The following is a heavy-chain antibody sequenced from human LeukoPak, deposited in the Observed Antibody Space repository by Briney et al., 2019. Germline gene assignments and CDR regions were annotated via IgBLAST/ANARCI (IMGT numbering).Heavy chain of an antibody. CDR1: GGSISSYY. V-gene: IGHV4-59*01. J-gene: IGHJ5*02. D-gene: IGHD2-15*01. CDR3: ARDSTVVAANNWFDP. CDR2: IYYSGST. Sequence: PSETLSLTCTVSGGSISSYYWSWIRQPPGKGLEWIGYIYYSGSTNYNPSLKSRVTISVDTSKNQFSLKLSSVTAADTAVYYCARDSTVVAANNWFDPWGQGTLVTVSS.